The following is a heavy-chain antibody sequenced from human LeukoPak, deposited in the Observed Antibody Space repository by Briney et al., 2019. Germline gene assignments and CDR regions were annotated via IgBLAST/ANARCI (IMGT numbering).Heavy chain of an antibody. J-gene: IGHJ4*02. CDR1: GYSISSGYH. Sequence: PSETLSLTCAVSGYSISSGYHWGWIRQPPGKGLEWIGSRYYRGTIYYTPSLKSRVTISTDTTKNSLTPEQRSVTAADTAVSDCARERSHGDSGVYYFDYWGQGTLVTVSS. V-gene: IGHV4-38-2*02. CDR3: ARERSHGDSGVYYFDY. D-gene: IGHD4-17*01. CDR2: RYYRGTI.